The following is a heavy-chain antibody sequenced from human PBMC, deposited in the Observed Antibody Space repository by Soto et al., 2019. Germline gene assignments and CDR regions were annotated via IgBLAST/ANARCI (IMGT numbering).Heavy chain of an antibody. D-gene: IGHD3-16*01. CDR1: GFTFSSYG. V-gene: IGHV3-30*03. Sequence: QVQLVESGGGVVQPGRSLRLSCAASGFTFSSYGMHWVRQAPGKGLEWVAVISYDGSNKYYADSVKGRFTISRDNSKNTLYLQMNSLRAEDTAVYYCAAKTGDYIFATDYWGQGTLVTVSS. J-gene: IGHJ4*02. CDR3: AAKTGDYIFATDY. CDR2: ISYDGSNK.